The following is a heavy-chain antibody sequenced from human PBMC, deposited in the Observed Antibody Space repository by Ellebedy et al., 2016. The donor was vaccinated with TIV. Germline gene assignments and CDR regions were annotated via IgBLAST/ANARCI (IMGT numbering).Heavy chain of an antibody. CDR3: AYRTTDTSVDY. CDR1: GFSLTTNTMV. J-gene: IGHJ4*02. D-gene: IGHD4-11*01. CDR2: TYGNDDK. Sequence: SGPTLVKPTQTLTLTCTFSGFSLTTNTMVVGWVRQPPGKALEWLSFTYGNDDKRYSPSLRSRVTITKDSSKNQVVLTMANMEPVDTATYYCAYRTTDTSVDYWGQGLLVTVSS. V-gene: IGHV2-5*01.